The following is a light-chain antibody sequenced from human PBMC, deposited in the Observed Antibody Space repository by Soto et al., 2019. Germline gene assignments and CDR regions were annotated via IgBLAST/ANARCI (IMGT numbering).Light chain of an antibody. CDR3: GTCDSRLMAVV. CDR1: SSNIGINY. CDR2: DNN. J-gene: IGLJ2*01. V-gene: IGLV1-51*01. Sequence: QSVLTQPPSVSAAPGQKVTISCSGSSSNIGINYVSWYQQLPGTAPKLLIYDNNKRPSGIPDRFSGSKSGTSATLGITGLQTGDAADYYCGTCDSRLMAVVFGGGTKLTVL.